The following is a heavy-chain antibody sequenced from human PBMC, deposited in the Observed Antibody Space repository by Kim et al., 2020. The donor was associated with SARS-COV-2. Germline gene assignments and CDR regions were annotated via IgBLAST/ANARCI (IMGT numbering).Heavy chain of an antibody. V-gene: IGHV3-33*01. Sequence: YANSVKGRFAISRDNSKNTTYLQRNSLGGEDTAVYYCAGSLTATVVDEFDIWGQGTMVTVSS. D-gene: IGHD2-15*01. J-gene: IGHJ3*02. CDR3: AGSLTATVVDEFDI.